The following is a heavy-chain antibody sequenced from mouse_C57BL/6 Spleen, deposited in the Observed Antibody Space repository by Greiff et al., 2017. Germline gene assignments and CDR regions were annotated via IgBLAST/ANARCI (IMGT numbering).Heavy chain of an antibody. CDR3: ARFPYSNSYYYAMDY. V-gene: IGHV1-55*01. D-gene: IGHD2-5*01. Sequence: QVQLQQSGAELVKPGASVKMSCKASGYTFTSYWITWVKQRPGQGLEWIGDIYPGSGSTNYNEKFKSKATLTVDTSSSTAYMQLSSLTSEDSAVYYCARFPYSNSYYYAMDYWGQGTSVTVSS. CDR2: IYPGSGST. CDR1: GYTFTSYW. J-gene: IGHJ4*01.